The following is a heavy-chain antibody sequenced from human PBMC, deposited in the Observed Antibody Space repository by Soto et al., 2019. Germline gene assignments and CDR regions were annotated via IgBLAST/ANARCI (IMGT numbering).Heavy chain of an antibody. CDR3: ARHFRGSIVVVPAAMLNYYYYMDV. V-gene: IGHV4-59*08. CDR2: IYYSGST. D-gene: IGHD2-2*01. Sequence: SETLSLTCTVSGGSISSYYWSWIRQPPGKGLEWIGYIYYSGSTNYNPSLKSRVTISVDTSKNQFSLKLSSVTAADTAVYYCARHFRGSIVVVPAAMLNYYYYMDVWGKGTTVTVSS. J-gene: IGHJ6*03. CDR1: GGSISSYY.